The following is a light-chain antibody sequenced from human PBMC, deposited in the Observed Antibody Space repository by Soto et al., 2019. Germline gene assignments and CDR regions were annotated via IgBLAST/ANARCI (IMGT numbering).Light chain of an antibody. CDR1: QSVSSSY. V-gene: IGKV3-20*01. Sequence: EIVLTQSPGTLSLSPGERATLSCRASQSVSSSYLAWYQQKPGQAPRLLIYGASSRATGIPDRFSGSGSGTDFTLTISRLEPEDFAVYYCQQYCSSPRLPFGTGTQVDI. CDR2: GAS. J-gene: IGKJ3*01. CDR3: QQYCSSPRLP.